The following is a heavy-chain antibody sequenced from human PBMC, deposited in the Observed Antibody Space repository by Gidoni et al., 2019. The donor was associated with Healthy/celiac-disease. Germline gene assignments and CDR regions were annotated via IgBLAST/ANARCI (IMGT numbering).Heavy chain of an antibody. V-gene: IGHV3-23*01. CDR2: ISGSGGST. CDR1: GFTFSSYA. CDR3: AKDNLNGGLTY. D-gene: IGHD4-17*01. Sequence: EVQLLESGGGLVQHGGSLRLSCAASGFTFSSYAMSWVRQAPGKGLAWVSAISGSGGSTYYADSVKGRFTISRDNSKNTLYLQMNSLRAEDTAVYYCAKDNLNGGLTYWGQGTLVTVSS. J-gene: IGHJ4*02.